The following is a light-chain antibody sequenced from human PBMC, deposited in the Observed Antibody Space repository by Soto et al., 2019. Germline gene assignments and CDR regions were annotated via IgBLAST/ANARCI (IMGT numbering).Light chain of an antibody. CDR3: QHYNSYSEA. CDR1: QSVSSY. J-gene: IGKJ1*01. V-gene: IGKV3-20*01. Sequence: EIVLTQSPGTLSLSPGERATLSCRASQSVSSYLAWYQQKPGQAPRLLIYGASSRATGIPNRFSGSGSGTEFTLTISSLQPDDFATYYCQHYNSYSEAFGQGTKVDIK. CDR2: GAS.